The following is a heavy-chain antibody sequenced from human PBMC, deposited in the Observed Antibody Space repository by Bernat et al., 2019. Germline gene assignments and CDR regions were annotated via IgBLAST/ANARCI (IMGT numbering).Heavy chain of an antibody. D-gene: IGHD1-1*01. V-gene: IGHV1-69*08. Sequence: QVQLVQSGAEVKKPGSSVKVSCKASGDTFSSYTISWVRQAPGQGLEWMGRIIPNLGKANYAQKFQGRVTITADKSTSTAYMELSSLRSEDTAVYYCAGDVWKPYYFDNWGQGTLVTVSS. CDR1: GDTFSSYT. J-gene: IGHJ4*02. CDR2: IIPNLGKA. CDR3: AGDVWKPYYFDN.